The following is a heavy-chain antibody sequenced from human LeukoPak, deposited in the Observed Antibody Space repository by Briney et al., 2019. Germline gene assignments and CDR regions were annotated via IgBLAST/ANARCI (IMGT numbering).Heavy chain of an antibody. CDR2: IYYSGST. J-gene: IGHJ3*02. Sequence: SETLSLTCTVSGGSISSSSYYWGWIRQPPGKGLEWIGSIYYSGSTYYNSSLKSRITISVDTSENQFSLKLSSVTAADTAVYYCARDGPEAFDIWGQGTMVTVSS. CDR3: ARDGPEAFDI. V-gene: IGHV4-39*07. CDR1: GGSISSSSYY.